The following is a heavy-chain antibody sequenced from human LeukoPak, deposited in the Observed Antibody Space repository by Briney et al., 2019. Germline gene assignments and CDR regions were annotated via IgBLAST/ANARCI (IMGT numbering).Heavy chain of an antibody. CDR1: GFTFRSYW. CDR2: INQDGSEK. CDR3: ARDKSGGAGDY. D-gene: IGHD3-16*01. Sequence: PGGSLRLSCVASGFTFRSYWMSWVRQAPGKGLEWVANINQDGSEKYYVDFVKGRFTISRDNSKNTLYLQMNSLRVEDTALYYCARDKSGGAGDYWGQGTLVTVSS. J-gene: IGHJ4*02. V-gene: IGHV3-7*01.